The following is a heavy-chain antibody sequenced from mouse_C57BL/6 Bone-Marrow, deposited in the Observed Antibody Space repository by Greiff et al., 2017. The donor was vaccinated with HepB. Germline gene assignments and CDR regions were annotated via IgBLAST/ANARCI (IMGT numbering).Heavy chain of an antibody. Sequence: QVQLKESGAELVRPGTSVKMSCKASGYTFTNYWIGWAKQRPGHGLEWIGDIYPGGGYTNYNEKFKGKATLTADKSSSTAYMQFSSLTSEDSAVYYCVYDYDVYWYFDVWGTGTTVTVSS. D-gene: IGHD2-4*01. CDR2: IYPGGGYT. V-gene: IGHV1-63*01. CDR3: VYDYDVYWYFDV. J-gene: IGHJ1*03. CDR1: GYTFTNYW.